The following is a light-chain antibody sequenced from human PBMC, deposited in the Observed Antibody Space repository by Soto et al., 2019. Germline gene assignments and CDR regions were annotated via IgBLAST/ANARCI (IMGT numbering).Light chain of an antibody. CDR3: QHYVTSLTT. Sequence: EIVLTQSPATLSLSPGERATLSCRASQSISFYLTWYQHKPGQAPRLLIYDASNRATGIPARFIGSGSGTDFTLTITRLEPEDFAVYYCQHYVTSLTTFGQGTKVDIK. V-gene: IGKV3-11*01. J-gene: IGKJ1*01. CDR1: QSISFY. CDR2: DAS.